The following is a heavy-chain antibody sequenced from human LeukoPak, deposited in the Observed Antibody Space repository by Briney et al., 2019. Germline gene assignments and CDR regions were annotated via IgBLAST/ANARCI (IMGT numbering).Heavy chain of an antibody. Sequence: GGSLRLSCAASGSTFSSYAMSWVRQAPGKGLEWVSGISGSGDNTYYADSVKGRFTISRDNPKNTLYVQVNSLGTEDTAAYYCAKGSYYDSSGSFYFDYWGQGTLVTVSS. V-gene: IGHV3-23*01. CDR1: GSTFSSYA. J-gene: IGHJ4*02. D-gene: IGHD3-22*01. CDR3: AKGSYYDSSGSFYFDY. CDR2: ISGSGDNT.